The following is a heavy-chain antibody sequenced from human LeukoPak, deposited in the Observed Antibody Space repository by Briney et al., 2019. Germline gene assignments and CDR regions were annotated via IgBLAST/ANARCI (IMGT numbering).Heavy chain of an antibody. CDR1: GGTFSSYA. Sequence: GASVKVSCKASGGTFSSYAISWVRQAPGQGLEWMGGIIPIFGTANYAQKFQGRVTITADESTSTAYMELSSLRSEDTAVYYCARDLHYDFWSGTELNWFVPWGQGTLVTVSS. J-gene: IGHJ5*02. V-gene: IGHV1-69*13. D-gene: IGHD3-3*01. CDR3: ARDLHYDFWSGTELNWFVP. CDR2: IIPIFGTA.